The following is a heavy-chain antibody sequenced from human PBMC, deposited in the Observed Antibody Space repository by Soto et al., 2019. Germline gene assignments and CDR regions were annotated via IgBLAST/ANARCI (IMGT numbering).Heavy chain of an antibody. CDR2: VYNSGNT. CDR1: GGSMTGYF. J-gene: IGHJ4*02. V-gene: IGHV4-4*07. D-gene: IGHD6-19*01. CDR3: ARTHWVSGTEY. Sequence: QVQLQESGPGLVKPSETLSLTCTVSGGSMTGYFWSWIRQPAGKALQWIGHVYNSGNTDYKPSLGSRSTMAVDTSKCQFCLKVKSVTAPDTAVYYCARTHWVSGTEYWGQGILVTVSS.